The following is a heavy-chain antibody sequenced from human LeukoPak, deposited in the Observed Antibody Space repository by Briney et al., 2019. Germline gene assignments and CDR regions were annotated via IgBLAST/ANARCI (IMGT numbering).Heavy chain of an antibody. V-gene: IGHV3-15*01. CDR1: GFTFSNAW. D-gene: IGHD3-10*01. CDR2: IKSKTDGGTT. Sequence: KTGGSLRLSCAPSGFTFSNAWMSWVRQAPGKGLEWVGRIKSKTDGGTTDYAAPVKGRFTISRDDSKNTLYLQMNSLKTEDTAVYYCTTSLPLWFGELNDYWGQGTLVTVSS. CDR3: TTSLPLWFGELNDY. J-gene: IGHJ4*02.